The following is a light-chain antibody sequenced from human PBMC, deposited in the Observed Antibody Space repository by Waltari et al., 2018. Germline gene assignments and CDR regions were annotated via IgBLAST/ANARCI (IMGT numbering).Light chain of an antibody. CDR1: SSDVGCYLF. V-gene: IGLV2-14*03. Sequence: QSALTQPASVSGSPGQSITISCTGTSSDVGCYLFVSWYRQHPAKAPTPLIYDVSTRPAGVSNRFSGSKSGNTASLTISGLQAEDEADYYCSSYTTSASVVFGGGTKLTVL. J-gene: IGLJ2*01. CDR3: SSYTTSASVV. CDR2: DVS.